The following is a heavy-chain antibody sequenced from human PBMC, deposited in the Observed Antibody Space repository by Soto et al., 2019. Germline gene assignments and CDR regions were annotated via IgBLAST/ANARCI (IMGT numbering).Heavy chain of an antibody. V-gene: IGHV1-3*01. J-gene: IGHJ6*02. CDR3: AREGGIAVAGNYYYGMDV. CDR1: GYTFTSYA. CDR2: INAGNGNT. Sequence: ASVKVSCKASGYTFTSYAMHWVRQAPGQRLEWMGWINAGNGNTKYSQKFQGRVTITRDTSASTAYMELSSLRSEDTAVYYCAREGGIAVAGNYYYGMDVWGQGTTVTVSS. D-gene: IGHD6-19*01.